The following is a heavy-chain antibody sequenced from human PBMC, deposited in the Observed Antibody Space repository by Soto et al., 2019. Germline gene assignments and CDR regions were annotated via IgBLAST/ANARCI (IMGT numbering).Heavy chain of an antibody. D-gene: IGHD2-21*01. Sequence: PSQTLSLTCALSGDSVSSNTAAWNWIRSSPSRGLEWLGRTYYRSNWRHDYAVSVKSRITVNPDTSKNHFSLQLNSVTPDDTAVYYCARGVAGRGFDLGGQGALVTVSS. V-gene: IGHV6-1*01. J-gene: IGHJ4*02. CDR1: GDSVSSNTAA. CDR2: TYYRSNWRH. CDR3: ARGVAGRGFDL.